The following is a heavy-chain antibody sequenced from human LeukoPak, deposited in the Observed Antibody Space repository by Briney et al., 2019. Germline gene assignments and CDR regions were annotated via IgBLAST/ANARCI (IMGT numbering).Heavy chain of an antibody. J-gene: IGHJ4*02. Sequence: KSSETLSLTCAVSGGSISSAGYSWSWIRQPPGKGLEWIGYIYHSGSTYYNSPLKSRVTISVDRSKNQFSLKLSSVTAADTAVYYCARRAYSSGYYYFDYWGQGTLVTVSS. CDR1: GGSISSAGYS. CDR3: ARRAYSSGYYYFDY. V-gene: IGHV4-30-2*02. D-gene: IGHD3-22*01. CDR2: IYHSGST.